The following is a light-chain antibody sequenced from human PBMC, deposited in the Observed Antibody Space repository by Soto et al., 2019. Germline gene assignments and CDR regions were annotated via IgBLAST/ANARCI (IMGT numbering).Light chain of an antibody. CDR3: QEYKSRPPMT. CDR1: HTVPSR. J-gene: IGKJ5*01. CDR2: GAS. Sequence: ETVLTRARATLTVSPGEGVFLSCRASHTVPSRIAWYQQKPGQAPSLLIYGASTRATGVPVRFSGTGSGTEFTLTISSLKSEDYAVSYCQEYKSRPPMTCGQGIRWGL. V-gene: IGKV3-15*01.